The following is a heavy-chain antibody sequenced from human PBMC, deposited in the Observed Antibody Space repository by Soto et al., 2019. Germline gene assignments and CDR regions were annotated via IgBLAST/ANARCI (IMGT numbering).Heavy chain of an antibody. J-gene: IGHJ6*02. V-gene: IGHV5-10-1*01. CDR3: ARGEYSSSSYYYYCMDV. D-gene: IGHD6-6*01. CDR1: GYSFTSYW. CDR2: IDPSDSYT. Sequence: PGESLKISCKGSGYSFTSYWISWVRQMPGKGLEWMGRIDPSDSYTNYSPSFQGHVTISADKSISTAYLQWSSLKASDTAMYYCARGEYSSSSYYYYCMDVWRQGTTATVSS.